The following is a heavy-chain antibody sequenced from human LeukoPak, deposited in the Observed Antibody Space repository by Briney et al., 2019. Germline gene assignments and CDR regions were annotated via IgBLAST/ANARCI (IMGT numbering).Heavy chain of an antibody. D-gene: IGHD3-10*01. CDR1: GYTFTGYY. V-gene: IGHV1-2*04. Sequence: ASVKVSCKASGYTFTGYYVHWVRQAPGQGLEWMGWINPNSGGTNYAQKFQGWVTMTRDTSISTAYMELSSLRSDDTAVYYCAREGRIRDYYGSGRYYLGYWGQGTLVTVSS. CDR3: AREGRIRDYYGSGRYYLGY. J-gene: IGHJ4*02. CDR2: INPNSGGT.